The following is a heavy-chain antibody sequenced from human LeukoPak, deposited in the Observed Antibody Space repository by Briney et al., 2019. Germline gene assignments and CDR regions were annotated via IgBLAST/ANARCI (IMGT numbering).Heavy chain of an antibody. CDR1: GGSISSYY. J-gene: IGHJ2*01. Sequence: KPSETLSLTCTVPGGSISSYYWSWIRQPAGKGLEWIGRIYTSGSTNYNPSLKSRVTMSVDTSKNQFSLKLSSVTAADTAVYYCASLFDDYGDYERYFDLWGRGTLVTVSS. CDR2: IYTSGST. D-gene: IGHD4-17*01. CDR3: ASLFDDYGDYERYFDL. V-gene: IGHV4-4*07.